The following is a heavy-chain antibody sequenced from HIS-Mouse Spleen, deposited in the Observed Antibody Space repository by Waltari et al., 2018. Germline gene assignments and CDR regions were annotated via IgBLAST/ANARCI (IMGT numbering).Heavy chain of an antibody. CDR2: MNPNSGNT. Sequence: QVQLVQSGAEVKKPGASVKVSCTASGYGFTSYDINWVGQATGQGLEWMGWMNPNSGNTGYAQKFQGRVTMTRNTSISTAYMELSSLRSEDTAVYYCARGHDYSNYFDYWGQGTLVTVSS. D-gene: IGHD4-4*01. J-gene: IGHJ4*02. V-gene: IGHV1-8*01. CDR1: GYGFTSYD. CDR3: ARGHDYSNYFDY.